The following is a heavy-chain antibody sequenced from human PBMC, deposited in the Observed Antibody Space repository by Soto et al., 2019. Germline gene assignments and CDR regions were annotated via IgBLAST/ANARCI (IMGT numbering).Heavy chain of an antibody. CDR1: GFTFSSYS. CDR2: ISSSSYI. V-gene: IGHV3-21*01. CDR3: ARDLVVGALDY. Sequence: PGGSLRLSCAASGFTFSSYSMNWVRQAPGKGLEWVSSISSSSYIYYADSVKGRFTISRDNAKNSLYLQMNSLRAEDTAVYYCARDLVVGALDYWGQGTLVTVSS. J-gene: IGHJ4*02. D-gene: IGHD1-26*01.